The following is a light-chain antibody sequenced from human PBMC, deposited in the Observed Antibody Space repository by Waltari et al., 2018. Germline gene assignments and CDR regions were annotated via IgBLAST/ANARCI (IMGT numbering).Light chain of an antibody. CDR1: QSVGGNY. CDR2: DTS. Sequence: VLTQSPGTLSLSPGERATLSCRASQSVGGNYLAWYQQKPGQSPRLLIYDTSTRATGIPDRFRGSGSGTDFTFTINRLEPEDFAVYFCQQYSASPHVTFGQGTRLEIK. CDR3: QQYSASPHVT. V-gene: IGKV3-20*01. J-gene: IGKJ5*01.